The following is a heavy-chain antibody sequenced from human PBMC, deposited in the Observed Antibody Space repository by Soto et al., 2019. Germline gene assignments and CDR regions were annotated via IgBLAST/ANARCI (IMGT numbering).Heavy chain of an antibody. CDR1: GGSISSYY. J-gene: IGHJ4*02. CDR3: AREGIAVAGFDY. D-gene: IGHD6-19*01. V-gene: IGHV4-59*01. Sequence: SETLSLTCTVSGGSISSYYWSWIRQPPGKGLEWIGYIYYSGSTNYNPSLKSRVTISVDTSKNQFSLKLSSVTAADTAVYYCAREGIAVAGFDYWGQGTLVTVSS. CDR2: IYYSGST.